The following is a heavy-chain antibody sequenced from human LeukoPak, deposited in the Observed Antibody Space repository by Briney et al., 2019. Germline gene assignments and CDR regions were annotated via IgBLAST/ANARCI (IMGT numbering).Heavy chain of an antibody. Sequence: SETLSLTCTVSGGSISSYYWSWIRQPPGKGLEWIGYIYYSGTTNYIPSLKSRVTISVDTSKNQFSLKLSSVTAADTAVYYCARELGYCSGGSCYLSHDAFDIWGQGTMVTVSS. D-gene: IGHD2-15*01. CDR1: GGSISSYY. V-gene: IGHV4-59*01. J-gene: IGHJ3*02. CDR2: IYYSGTT. CDR3: ARELGYCSGGSCYLSHDAFDI.